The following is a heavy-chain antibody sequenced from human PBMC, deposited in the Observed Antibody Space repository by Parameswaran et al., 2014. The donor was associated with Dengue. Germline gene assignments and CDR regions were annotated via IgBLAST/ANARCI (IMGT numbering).Heavy chain of an antibody. CDR3: ARDNGPKGSHWFDP. V-gene: IGHV4-30-4*01. CDR2: IYYSGST. Sequence: RWIRQPPGKGLEWIGYIYYSGSTYYNPSLKSRVTISVDTSKNQFSLKLSSVTAADTAVYYCARDNGPKGSHWFDPWGQGTLVTVSS. J-gene: IGHJ5*02. D-gene: IGHD1-26*01.